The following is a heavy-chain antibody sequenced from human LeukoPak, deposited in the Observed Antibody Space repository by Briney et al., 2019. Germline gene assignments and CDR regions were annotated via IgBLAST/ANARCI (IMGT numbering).Heavy chain of an antibody. D-gene: IGHD3-16*01. J-gene: IGHJ4*02. CDR2: IYTSGST. CDR3: ASTYPSDY. CDR1: GGSISSYY. Sequence: SETLSLTCTVSGGSISSYYWSWIRQPAGKGLGWIGRIYTSGSTNYNPSLKSRATMSVDTSKNQFFLKLSSVTAADTAVYYCASTYPSDYWGQGTLVTVSS. V-gene: IGHV4-4*07.